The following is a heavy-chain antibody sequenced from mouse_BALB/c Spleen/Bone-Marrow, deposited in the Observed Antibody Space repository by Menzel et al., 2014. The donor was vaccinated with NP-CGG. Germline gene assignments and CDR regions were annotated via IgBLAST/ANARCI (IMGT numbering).Heavy chain of an antibody. D-gene: IGHD2-14*01. CDR3: ASYRYGWYFDV. V-gene: IGHV14-3*02. Sequence: VQLQQSGAELVKPGASVKLSCTASGFNIKDTYLHWVKQRPEQGLDWIGRIDPAIFTKYDPKFQGKATITADTSSNTAYLHLSSLTSENTAVYYCASYRYGWYFDVWGAGTTVTVSS. CDR2: IDPAIFT. J-gene: IGHJ1*01. CDR1: GFNIKDTY.